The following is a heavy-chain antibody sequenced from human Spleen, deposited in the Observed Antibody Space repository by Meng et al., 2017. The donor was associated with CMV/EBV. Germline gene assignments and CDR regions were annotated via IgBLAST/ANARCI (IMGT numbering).Heavy chain of an antibody. CDR1: GGSISSYY. CDR3: AGGRWYYFDL. V-gene: IGHV4-59*10. Sequence: QVHLRRGGAGLLKPSETPSLTGTVPGGSISSYYWSWIRQPAGKGLEWIGRIYTSGSTNYNPSLKSRVTMSVDTSKNQFSLKLSSVTAADTAVYYCAGGRWYYFDLWGRGTLVTVSS. J-gene: IGHJ2*01. CDR2: IYTSGST. D-gene: IGHD2-15*01.